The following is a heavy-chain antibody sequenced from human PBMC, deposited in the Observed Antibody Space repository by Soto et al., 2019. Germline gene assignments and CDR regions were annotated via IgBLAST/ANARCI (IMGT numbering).Heavy chain of an antibody. CDR3: ARELSGLADY. J-gene: IGHJ4*02. CDR2: IWDDGSNK. V-gene: IGHV3-33*01. CDR1: GFTFSSYG. Sequence: QVQLVESGGGVVQPGRSLRLSCAASGFTFSSYGLHWVRQAPGKGLEWVAVIWDDGSNKYYADSVKGRFTISRDNSKNTLYLQMNSLRAEDTAVYYCARELSGLADYWGQGTLVTGSS. D-gene: IGHD6-6*01.